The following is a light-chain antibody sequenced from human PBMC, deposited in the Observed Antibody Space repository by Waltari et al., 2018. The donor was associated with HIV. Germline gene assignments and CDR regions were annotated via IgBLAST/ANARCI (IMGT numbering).Light chain of an antibody. CDR1: QNINRY. CDR2: AAS. J-gene: IGKJ2*01. Sequence: DIQMTQSPSSLSASVGDRVTITCRASQNINRYLHWYQQKPGMAPKLLIYAASTLRSGVPSMFSGAGSGTDFTLTISSLQLDDFATYYCQQSYTTPYTFGQGTELDIK. CDR3: QQSYTTPYT. V-gene: IGKV1-39*01.